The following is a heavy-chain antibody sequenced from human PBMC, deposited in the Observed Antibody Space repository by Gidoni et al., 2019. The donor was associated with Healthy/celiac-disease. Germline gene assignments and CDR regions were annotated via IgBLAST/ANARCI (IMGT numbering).Heavy chain of an antibody. V-gene: IGHV3-23*01. J-gene: IGHJ4*02. CDR3: AKMVGGSPDY. CDR2: ISGSGGST. Sequence: EVQLLESGGGLVQPGGSLSLSCAASGFTFSSYAMGWVRQAPGKGLEWVSAISGSGGSTYYADAVKGRFTISRDNSKNTLYLQMNSLRAEDTAVYYCAKMVGGSPDYWGQGTLVTVSS. CDR1: GFTFSSYA. D-gene: IGHD3-10*01.